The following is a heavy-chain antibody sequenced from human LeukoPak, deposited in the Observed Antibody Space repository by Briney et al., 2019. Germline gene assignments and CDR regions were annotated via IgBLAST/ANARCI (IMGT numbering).Heavy chain of an antibody. CDR3: AANKRGYSYGYVDY. J-gene: IGHJ4*02. D-gene: IGHD5-18*01. CDR1: GFTFSSYG. V-gene: IGHV3-30*03. Sequence: GGSLRLSCAASGFTFSSYGMHWVRQAPGKGLEWVAVISYDGSNKYYADSVKGRFTISRDNSKNTLYLQMNSLRAEDTAVYYCAANKRGYSYGYVDYWGQGTLVTVSS. CDR2: ISYDGSNK.